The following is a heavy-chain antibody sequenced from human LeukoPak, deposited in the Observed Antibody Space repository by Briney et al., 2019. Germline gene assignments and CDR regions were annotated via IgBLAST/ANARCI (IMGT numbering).Heavy chain of an antibody. J-gene: IGHJ5*02. Sequence: SETLSLTCTVSGGSISSSSYYWGGIRQPPGKGLEWIGSIYYSGSTYYNPSLKSRVTISVDTSKNQFSLKLSSVTAADTAVYYCARDINRAAGRFDPWGQGTLVTVSS. CDR2: IYYSGST. D-gene: IGHD6-13*01. CDR3: ARDINRAAGRFDP. CDR1: GGSISSSSYY. V-gene: IGHV4-39*07.